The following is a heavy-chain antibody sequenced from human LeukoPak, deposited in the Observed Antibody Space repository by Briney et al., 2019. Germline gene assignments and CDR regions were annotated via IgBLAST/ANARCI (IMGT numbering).Heavy chain of an antibody. CDR2: ISAYNGNT. CDR3: ARDGGDDYVWGSYRLSQSDAFDI. D-gene: IGHD3-16*02. CDR1: GYTFTTYG. J-gene: IGHJ3*02. Sequence: ASVKVSCKASGYTFTTYGISWVRQAPGQGLEWIGWISAYNGNTNYAQKLQGRVTMTTDTSTSTAYMELRSLRSDDTAVYYCARDGGDDYVWGSYRLSQSDAFDIWGQGTMVTVSS. V-gene: IGHV1-18*01.